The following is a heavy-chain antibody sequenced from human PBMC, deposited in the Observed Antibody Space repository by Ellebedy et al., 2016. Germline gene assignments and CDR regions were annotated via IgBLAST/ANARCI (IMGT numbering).Heavy chain of an antibody. CDR1: GYSFTSYW. Sequence: GGSLRLXXKGSGYSFTSYWIGWVRQMPGKGLEWMGIIYPGDSDTRYSPSFQGQVTISADKSISTAYLQWSSLKASDTAMYYCARYGSGPLDYWGQGTLVTVSS. CDR2: IYPGDSDT. J-gene: IGHJ4*02. CDR3: ARYGSGPLDY. V-gene: IGHV5-51*01. D-gene: IGHD3-10*01.